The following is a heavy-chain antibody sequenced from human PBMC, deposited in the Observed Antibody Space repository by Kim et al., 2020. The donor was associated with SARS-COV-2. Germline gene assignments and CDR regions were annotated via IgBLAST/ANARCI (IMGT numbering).Heavy chain of an antibody. Sequence: PSLKSRVTISVDTSKNQFSLKLSSVTAADTAVYYCAGTIDYGDYNYYFDYWGQGTLVTVSS. V-gene: IGHV4-39*01. J-gene: IGHJ4*02. CDR3: AGTIDYGDYNYYFDY. D-gene: IGHD4-17*01.